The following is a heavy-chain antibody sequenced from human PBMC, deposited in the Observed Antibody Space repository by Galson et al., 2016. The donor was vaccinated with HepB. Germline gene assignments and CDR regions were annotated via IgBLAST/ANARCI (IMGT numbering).Heavy chain of an antibody. CDR3: ARDQVVSMAGINYYFYYGMDV. Sequence: SLRLSCAASGFTFSNFAMHWVRQAPGKGLEWVAVISHEGKNRYYPDSVKGRFTISRDNSRNTLFLQMNSLRIEDTAVYYCARDQVVSMAGINYYFYYGMDVWGHGTPIIVSS. CDR1: GFTFSNFA. D-gene: IGHD6-19*01. V-gene: IGHV3-30*04. J-gene: IGHJ6*02. CDR2: ISHEGKNR.